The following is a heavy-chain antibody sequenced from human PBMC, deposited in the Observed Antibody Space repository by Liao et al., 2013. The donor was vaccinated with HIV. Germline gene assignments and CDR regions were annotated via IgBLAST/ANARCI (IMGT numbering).Heavy chain of an antibody. Sequence: QVQLQQWGAGLLKPSDTLSLTCAVYGGSFSGYYWSWIRQPPGKGLEWIGEINHRGSTDYNPSLKSRVTISVDTSKNQFSLKLSSVTAADTAVYYCARGSGYSXGRRLDCWGQGTLVTVSS. V-gene: IGHV4-34*01. D-gene: IGHD5-18*01. CDR3: ARGSGYSXGRRLDC. CDR1: GGSFSGYY. CDR2: INHRGST. J-gene: IGHJ4*02.